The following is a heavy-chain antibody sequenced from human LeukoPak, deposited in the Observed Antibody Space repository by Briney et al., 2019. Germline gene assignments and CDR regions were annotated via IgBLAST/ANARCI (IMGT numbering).Heavy chain of an antibody. CDR2: INHSGST. V-gene: IGHV4-34*01. D-gene: IGHD5-12*01. Sequence: SETLSLTCAVYGGSFSGYYWSWIRQPPGKGLEWIGEINHSGSTNYNPSLKSRVTISVDTSKNQFSLKLSSVTAADTAVYYCARRERLRLPPHFWGQGTMVTVSS. CDR1: GGSFSGYY. J-gene: IGHJ3*01. CDR3: ARRERLRLPPHF.